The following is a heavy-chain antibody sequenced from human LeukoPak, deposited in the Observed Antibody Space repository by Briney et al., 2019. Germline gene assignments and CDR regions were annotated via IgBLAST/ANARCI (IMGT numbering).Heavy chain of an antibody. V-gene: IGHV4-59*08. Sequence: SETLTLTCTVSGGSISSYYWSWIRQPPGKGLEWIGYIHYSGSTNYNPSLKSRVTISVDTSKNQFSLKVSSVTAADTAVYYCARHSSTYYRFDSWGQGTLVSVSS. CDR3: ARHSSTYYRFDS. D-gene: IGHD3-22*01. CDR1: GGSISSYY. CDR2: IHYSGST. J-gene: IGHJ4*02.